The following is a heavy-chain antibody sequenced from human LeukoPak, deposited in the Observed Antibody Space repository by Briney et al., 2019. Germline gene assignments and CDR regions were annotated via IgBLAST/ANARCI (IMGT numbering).Heavy chain of an antibody. CDR2: ISSSSSTI. V-gene: IGHV3-48*01. Sequence: GGSLRLSCAASGFTFSSYSMNWVRQAPGKGLEWVSYISSSSSTIYYADSVKGRFTISRDNAKNPLYLQMNSLRAEDTAVYYCARDKGYCSGGSCYLDAFDIWGQGTMVTVSS. J-gene: IGHJ3*02. CDR1: GFTFSSYS. CDR3: ARDKGYCSGGSCYLDAFDI. D-gene: IGHD2-15*01.